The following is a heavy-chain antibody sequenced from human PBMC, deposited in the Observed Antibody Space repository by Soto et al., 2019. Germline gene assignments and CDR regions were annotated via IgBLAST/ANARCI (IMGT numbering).Heavy chain of an antibody. CDR2: INVGTGYT. V-gene: IGHV1-3*01. CDR3: ARAGAWRSNYDNAAFDA. D-gene: IGHD3-22*01. Sequence: VHLVQSGAEVKKPGASVKVSCRASGYTFTSDAMHWVRQAPGQGLEWLGWINVGTGYTTFSQKFQGRVSITRVTYASTADMELSRLRSEDTAIYYCARAGAWRSNYDNAAFDAWGQGKKVTVSS. J-gene: IGHJ3*01. CDR1: GYTFTSDA.